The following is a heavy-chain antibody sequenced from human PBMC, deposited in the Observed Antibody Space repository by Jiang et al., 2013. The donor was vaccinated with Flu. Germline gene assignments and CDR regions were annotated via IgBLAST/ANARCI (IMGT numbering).Heavy chain of an antibody. V-gene: IGHV3-48*02. D-gene: IGHD4-17*01. CDR1: GFTFSSYS. CDR3: ATPINDYGDYHRDY. J-gene: IGHJ4*02. CDR2: ISSSSSTI. Sequence: QLVESGGGLVQPGGSLRLSCAASGFTFSSYSMNWVRQAPGKGLEWVSYISSSSSTIYYADSVKGRFTISRDNAKNSLYLQMNSLRDEDTAVYYCATPINDYGDYHRDYWGQGTLVTVSS.